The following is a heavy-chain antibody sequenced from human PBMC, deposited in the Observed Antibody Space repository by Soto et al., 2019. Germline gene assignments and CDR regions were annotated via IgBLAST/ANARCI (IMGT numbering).Heavy chain of an antibody. CDR2: MNPNSGNT. D-gene: IGHD4-17*01. CDR1: GYTFTSYD. Sequence: QVQLVQSGAEVKKPGASVKVSCKASGYTFTSYDINWVRQATGQGLEWMGWMNPNSGNTGYAQKYQGRTTMTRNTSISTAYTELSSLRSDATAVYYCARSTNDYGDRHWGQGTLVTVSS. CDR3: ARSTNDYGDRH. J-gene: IGHJ4*02. V-gene: IGHV1-8*01.